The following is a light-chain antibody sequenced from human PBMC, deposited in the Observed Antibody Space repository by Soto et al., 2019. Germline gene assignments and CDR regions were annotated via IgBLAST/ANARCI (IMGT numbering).Light chain of an antibody. Sequence: DVVMTQSPDSLAVSLGESATINCKSSQSVLHSSNNENSLAWYQQKAGQRPKLLIYRASTRESGVPDRISGSGSGTDFTLTISSLQAEDVAVYYCQQYYTAIAFGQGTRLEI. CDR2: RAS. CDR3: QQYYTAIA. J-gene: IGKJ5*01. V-gene: IGKV4-1*01. CDR1: QSVLHSSNNENS.